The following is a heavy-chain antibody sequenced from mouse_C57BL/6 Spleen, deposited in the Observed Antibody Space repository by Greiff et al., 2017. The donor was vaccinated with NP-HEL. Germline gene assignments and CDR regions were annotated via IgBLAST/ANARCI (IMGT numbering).Heavy chain of an antibody. CDR2: IWSGGST. V-gene: IGHV2-2*01. D-gene: IGHD4-1*01. CDR1: GFSLTSYG. CDR3: ARNSGAVDY. J-gene: IGHJ4*01. Sequence: QVQLQQSGPGLVQPSQSLSITCTVSGFSLTSYGVHWVRQSPGKGLEWLGVIWSGGSTDYNAAFISRLSISKDNSKSQVFFKMNSLQADDTAIYYCARNSGAVDYWGQGTSVTVSS.